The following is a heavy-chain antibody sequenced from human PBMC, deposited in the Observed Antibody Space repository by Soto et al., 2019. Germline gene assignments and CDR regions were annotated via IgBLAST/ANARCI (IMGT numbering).Heavy chain of an antibody. D-gene: IGHD1-7*01. CDR2: ISYDGSNK. CDR3: AKDPNWNYVFTNYGMDV. V-gene: IGHV3-30*18. Sequence: GGSLRLSCAASGFTFSSYGMHWVRQAPGKGLEWVAVISYDGSNKYYADSVKGRFTISRDNSKNTLYLQMNSLRAEDTAVYYCAKDPNWNYVFTNYGMDVWGQGTTVTVSS. J-gene: IGHJ6*02. CDR1: GFTFSSYG.